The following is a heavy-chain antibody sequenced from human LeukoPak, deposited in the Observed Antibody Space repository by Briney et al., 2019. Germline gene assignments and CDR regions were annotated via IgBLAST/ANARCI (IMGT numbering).Heavy chain of an antibody. V-gene: IGHV4-59*01. CDR2: IYYSGST. Sequence: PSETLSLTCTVPGGSISSYYWSWIRQPPGKGLEWIGYIYYSGSTNYNPSLKSRVTISVDTSKNQFSLKLSSVTAADTAVYYCARGSGGNYKAFDYWGQGTLVTVSS. J-gene: IGHJ4*02. CDR3: ARGSGGNYKAFDY. CDR1: GGSISSYY. D-gene: IGHD1-26*01.